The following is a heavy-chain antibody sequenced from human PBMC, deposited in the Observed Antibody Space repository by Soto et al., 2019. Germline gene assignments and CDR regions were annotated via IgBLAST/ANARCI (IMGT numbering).Heavy chain of an antibody. J-gene: IGHJ4*02. Sequence: QVQLVQSGAEVKKPGASVKVSCKASGYTFTSYAMHWVRQAPGQRLEWMGWINAGNGNRKYSQKFQGRVTITRDTSASTDYMELSSLRSEDTAVYYCARSTGIAVWGDYWGQGTLVTVSS. CDR2: INAGNGNR. D-gene: IGHD6-19*01. V-gene: IGHV1-3*01. CDR3: ARSTGIAVWGDY. CDR1: GYTFTSYA.